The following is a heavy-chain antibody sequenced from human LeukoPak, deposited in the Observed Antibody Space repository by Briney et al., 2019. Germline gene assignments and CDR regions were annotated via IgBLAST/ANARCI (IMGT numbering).Heavy chain of an antibody. CDR3: ASQWFCGSLTCKDYYYKGMDV. V-gene: IGHV3-30*04. Sequence: PGGSLRLSCAASGFTYSNFAMRWVRQAPGKGLEWVALISYDGSDTYYADSVKGRFTISRDNARNTLYLQMNSLSPEDTAAYYCASQWFCGSLTCKDYYYKGMDVWGQGTTVIVSS. CDR1: GFTYSNFA. J-gene: IGHJ6*02. CDR2: ISYDGSDT. D-gene: IGHD2-2*01.